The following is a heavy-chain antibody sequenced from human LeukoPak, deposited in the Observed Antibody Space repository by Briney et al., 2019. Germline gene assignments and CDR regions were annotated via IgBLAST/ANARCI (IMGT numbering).Heavy chain of an antibody. Sequence: PGGSLRLSCAASGFTFSSYWMHWVRQAPGKGLVWVSSINSDGTTTAYVDSVKGRFTMSRDKAKTTLYLQMNSLRAEDTAVYYCARVGELLRRNYPFDYWGQGTLFSVSS. CDR1: GFTFSSYW. D-gene: IGHD1-26*01. J-gene: IGHJ4*02. CDR3: ARVGELLRRNYPFDY. CDR2: INSDGTTT. V-gene: IGHV3-74*01.